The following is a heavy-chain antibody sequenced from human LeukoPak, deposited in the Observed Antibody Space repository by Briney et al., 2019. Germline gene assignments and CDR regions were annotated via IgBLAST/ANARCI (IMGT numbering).Heavy chain of an antibody. J-gene: IGHJ6*02. D-gene: IGHD2-2*02. CDR2: IRSKANSYVT. V-gene: IGHV3-73*01. CDR3: TRRDTQASYYYGMDV. Sequence: GGSLRLSCAASGFTFSGSAMHWVRQASGKGLEWVGRIRSKANSYVTAYAASVKGRFTVSRDDSKNTAYLQMNSLKTEDTAVYYCTRRDTQASYYYGMDVWGQGTTVTVSS. CDR1: GFTFSGSA.